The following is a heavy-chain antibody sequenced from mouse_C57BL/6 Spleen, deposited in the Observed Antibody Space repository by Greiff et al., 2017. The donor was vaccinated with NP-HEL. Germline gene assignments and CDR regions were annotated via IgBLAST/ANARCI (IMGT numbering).Heavy chain of an antibody. Sequence: EVKVVESGGGLVKPGGSLKLSCAASGFTFSSYAMSWVRQTPEKRLEWVATISDGGSYTYYPDNVKGRFTISRDNAKNNLYLQMSHLKSKDTAMYYCARDQDYGKGFYAMDYWGQGTSVTVSS. D-gene: IGHD1-1*01. J-gene: IGHJ4*01. CDR1: GFTFSSYA. CDR2: ISDGGSYT. CDR3: ARDQDYGKGFYAMDY. V-gene: IGHV5-4*01.